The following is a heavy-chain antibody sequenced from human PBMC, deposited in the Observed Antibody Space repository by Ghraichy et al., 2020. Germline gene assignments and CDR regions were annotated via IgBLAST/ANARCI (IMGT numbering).Heavy chain of an antibody. CDR1: GFTFSSYA. D-gene: IGHD4-11*01. V-gene: IGHV3-23*01. Sequence: GGSLRLSYAASGFTFSSYAMSWVRQAPGKGLEWVSAISGSGGSTYYADSVKGRFTISRDNSKNTLYLQMNSLRAEDTAVYYCAKDQGVWRETVNYYYYGMDVWGQGTTVTVSS. CDR3: AKDQGVWRETVNYYYYGMDV. CDR2: ISGSGGST. J-gene: IGHJ6*02.